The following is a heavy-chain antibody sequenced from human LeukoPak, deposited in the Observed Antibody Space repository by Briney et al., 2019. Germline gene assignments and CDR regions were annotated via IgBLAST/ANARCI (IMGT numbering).Heavy chain of an antibody. Sequence: PSQTLSLTCTVSGGSISRGSYFWSWIRQPAGKGLEWIGRVYTSETPKYNPSLKSRVTISVDTSRNQFSLKLSSVTAANTAVYYCARGGIPDYWAREFWSPSPQ. CDR3: ARGGIPDY. V-gene: IGHV4-61*02. CDR1: GGSISRGSYF. D-gene: IGHD2-21*01. CDR2: VYTSETP. J-gene: IGHJ4*02.